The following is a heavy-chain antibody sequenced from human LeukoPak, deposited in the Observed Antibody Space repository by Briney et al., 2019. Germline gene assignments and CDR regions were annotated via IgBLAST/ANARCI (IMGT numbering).Heavy chain of an antibody. CDR3: AKALALAVAATGHAFDI. CDR1: GFTFSSYW. J-gene: IGHJ3*02. V-gene: IGHV3-7*03. D-gene: IGHD6-19*01. CDR2: IKQDGSEK. Sequence: GGSLRLSCAASGFTFSSYWMSWVRQVPGKGLEWVANIKQDGSEKYYVDSVKGRFTISRDNAKNSLYLQMNSLRAEDTALYYCAKALALAVAATGHAFDIWGQGTVVTVSS.